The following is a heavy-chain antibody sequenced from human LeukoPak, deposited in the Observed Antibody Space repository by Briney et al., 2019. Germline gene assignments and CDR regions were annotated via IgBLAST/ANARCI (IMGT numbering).Heavy chain of an antibody. CDR3: AKGENGAVY. CDR1: GFTFSSSV. Sequence: GGSLRLSCAASGFTFSSSVMSWVRQAPGKGLEWVSSITGSGGSTYYADCVKGRFSISRDNSKNTLYLQMNTLRAGDRAVYHGAKGENGAVYWGQGTLVTVSS. CDR2: ITGSGGST. J-gene: IGHJ4*02. V-gene: IGHV3-23*01. D-gene: IGHD2-8*01.